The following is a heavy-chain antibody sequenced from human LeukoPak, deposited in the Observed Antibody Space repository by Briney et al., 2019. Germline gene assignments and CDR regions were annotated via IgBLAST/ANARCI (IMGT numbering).Heavy chain of an antibody. CDR2: IYYSGST. Sequence: SETLSLTCTVSGGSISSSSYYWGWIRQPPGEGLEWIGSIYYSGSTYYNPSLKSRVTISVDTSNNQFSLKLSSVTAADTAVYYCAREHCSGGSCYSIYYYYYMDVWGKGTTVTVSS. J-gene: IGHJ6*03. CDR3: AREHCSGGSCYSIYYYYYMDV. V-gene: IGHV4-39*07. CDR1: GGSISSSSYY. D-gene: IGHD2-15*01.